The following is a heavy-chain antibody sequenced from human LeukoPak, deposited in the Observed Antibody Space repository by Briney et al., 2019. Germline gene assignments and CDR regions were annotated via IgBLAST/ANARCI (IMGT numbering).Heavy chain of an antibody. D-gene: IGHD5-24*01. CDR2: IYYSGST. V-gene: IGHV4-59*01. CDR1: GGSISSYY. J-gene: IGHJ4*02. CDR3: ARLRRDGYNLDY. Sequence: SETLSLTCTVSGGSISSYYWSWIRQPPGKGLEWIGYIYYSGSTNYSPSLKSRVTISVDTSKNQFSLKLSSVTAADTAVYYCARLRRDGYNLDYWGQGTLVTVSS.